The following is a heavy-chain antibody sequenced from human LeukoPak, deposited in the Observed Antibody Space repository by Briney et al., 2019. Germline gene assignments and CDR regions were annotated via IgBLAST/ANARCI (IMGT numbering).Heavy chain of an antibody. Sequence: PGGSLRLSCAASGFTFSSYSMNWVRQAPGKGLDWVSSVSSSSPYIYYSDSVKGRFSISRDNAKNSLFLQMNSLRAEDTAVYYCAGGLEMATKSPVDYWGQGTLVTVSS. CDR1: GFTFSSYS. CDR3: AGGLEMATKSPVDY. J-gene: IGHJ4*02. V-gene: IGHV3-21*01. CDR2: VSSSSPYI. D-gene: IGHD5-24*01.